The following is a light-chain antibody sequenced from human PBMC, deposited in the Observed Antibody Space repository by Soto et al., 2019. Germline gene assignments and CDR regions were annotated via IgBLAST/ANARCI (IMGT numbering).Light chain of an antibody. CDR3: SSYAGSNNVI. J-gene: IGLJ2*01. CDR1: SSDVGGYNY. V-gene: IGLV2-8*01. CDR2: EVT. Sequence: QSALTQPTSASGSPGQSVAISCSGTSSDVGGYNYVSWYQQHPGKAPKLMLYEVTKRPSGVPDRFSGSKSGNTASLTVSGLQAEDEADYYCSSYAGSNNVIFGGGTKVTVL.